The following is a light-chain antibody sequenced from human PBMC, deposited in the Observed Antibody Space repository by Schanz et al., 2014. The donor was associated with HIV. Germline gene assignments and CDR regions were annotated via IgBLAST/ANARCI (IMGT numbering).Light chain of an antibody. Sequence: DIQMTQSPSSQSASVGDRVTITCRASQGISDYLAWYQQKPGKVPKLLIYAASTLQSGVPSRFSGSGSGTEFTLTISSLQAEDVAVYYCQQYYSTPRTFGQGTKLEIK. CDR3: QQYYSTPRT. J-gene: IGKJ2*01. CDR2: AAS. CDR1: QGISDY. V-gene: IGKV1-27*01.